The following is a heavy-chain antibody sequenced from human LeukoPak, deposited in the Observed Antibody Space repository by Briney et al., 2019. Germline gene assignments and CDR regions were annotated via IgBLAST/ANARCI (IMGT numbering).Heavy chain of an antibody. CDR2: ISTSSSYI. J-gene: IGHJ6*03. CDR3: ARSARRDGYNFDYYYMDV. D-gene: IGHD5-24*01. Sequence: PGGSLRLSCAASGFTVSSIYMSWVRQAPGGGLEWVSSISTSSSYIYYADSVKGRFTISRDNARNSLYLQMNSLRAEDTAVYYCARSARRDGYNFDYYYMDVWGKGTTVTISS. CDR1: GFTVSSIY. V-gene: IGHV3-21*04.